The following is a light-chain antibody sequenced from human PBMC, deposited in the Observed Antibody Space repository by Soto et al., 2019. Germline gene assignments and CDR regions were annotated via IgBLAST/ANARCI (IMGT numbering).Light chain of an antibody. CDR1: QGISTW. V-gene: IGKV1-12*01. CDR2: AAS. J-gene: IGKJ3*01. Sequence: DIQMTQSPSFVSASVGDRVNITCRASQGISTWLAWYQQKPGKAPNLLTYAASSLHTGVPSRFSGYRSGSDFILTINSLQPEDFATYFCQQGHSFPFTFGPGTIVDIK. CDR3: QQGHSFPFT.